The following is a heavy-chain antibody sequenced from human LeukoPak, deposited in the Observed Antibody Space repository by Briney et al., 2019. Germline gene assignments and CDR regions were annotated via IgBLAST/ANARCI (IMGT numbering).Heavy chain of an antibody. V-gene: IGHV3-33*01. CDR1: GFTFSSYS. D-gene: IGHD3-22*01. CDR3: VRKASYYDSSEDGYFDL. J-gene: IGHJ2*01. CDR2: IWYDGSNK. Sequence: GGSLRLSCAASGFTFSSYSMHWVRQAPGKGLEWVAVIWYDGSNKYYADSVKGRFTISRDNSKNTLYLQMNSLRAEDTAVYYCVRKASYYDSSEDGYFDLWGRGTLVTVSS.